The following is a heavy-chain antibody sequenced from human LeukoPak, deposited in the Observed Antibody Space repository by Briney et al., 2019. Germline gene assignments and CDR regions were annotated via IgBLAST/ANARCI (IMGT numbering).Heavy chain of an antibody. D-gene: IGHD2-8*02. CDR2: INSGATSE. Sequence: PGGSLRLSCTASGFIFSNFEMNWVRQSPGEGLQWVAYINSGATSEYCADSVKGRFTISRDNAKNSLYLQMNSLGVQDTAIYYCARVICTGGSCFQNDYWGQGTLVTVSS. CDR3: ARVICTGGSCFQNDY. J-gene: IGHJ4*02. CDR1: GFIFSNFE. V-gene: IGHV3-48*03.